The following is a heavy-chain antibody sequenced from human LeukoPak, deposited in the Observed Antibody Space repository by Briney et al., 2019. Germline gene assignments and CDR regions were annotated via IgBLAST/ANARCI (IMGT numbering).Heavy chain of an antibody. V-gene: IGHV1-18*01. CDR3: AREGEAFDI. CDR2: ISAYNGNT. J-gene: IGHJ3*02. D-gene: IGHD3-16*01. CDR1: GYTFTSYG. Sequence: ASVKVSCKASGYTFTSYGISWVRQAPGQGLEWMGWISAYNGNTNYAQKFQGRVTMTRDMSTSTVYMELSSLRSEDTAVYYCAREGEAFDIWGQGTMVTVSS.